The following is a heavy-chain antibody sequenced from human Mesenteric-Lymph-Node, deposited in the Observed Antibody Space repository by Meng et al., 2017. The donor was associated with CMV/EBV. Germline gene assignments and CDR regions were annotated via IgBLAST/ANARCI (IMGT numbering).Heavy chain of an antibody. J-gene: IGHJ6*02. CDR1: GFILSSYA. CDR3: AKRNTVVAGPTEGMDV. CDR2: ISYDDAFK. V-gene: IGHV3-30-3*02. Sequence: GGSLRLSCAASGFILSSYAMHWVRQAPGKGPEWVAVISYDDAFKYYSDSVKGRFTISRDNPKNTLYLQMNSLRAEDTAVYYCAKRNTVVAGPTEGMDVWGQGTTVTVSS. D-gene: IGHD2-2*01.